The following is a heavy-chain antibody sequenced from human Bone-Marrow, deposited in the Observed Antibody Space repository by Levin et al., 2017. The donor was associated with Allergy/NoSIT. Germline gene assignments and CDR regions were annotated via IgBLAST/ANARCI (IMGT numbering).Heavy chain of an antibody. Sequence: PSETLSLTCSVSGGSINNRSYYWDWVRQPPGKGLEWIGGIYYNGRAYYNPSLKSRVTLSIDTSKNQFSLKLSSATAADTAVYYCARSYVSPARPTWFDPWGQGALVTVSS. CDR2: IYYNGRA. D-gene: IGHD3-16*01. CDR1: GGSINNRSYY. V-gene: IGHV4-39*07. J-gene: IGHJ5*02. CDR3: ARSYVSPARPTWFDP.